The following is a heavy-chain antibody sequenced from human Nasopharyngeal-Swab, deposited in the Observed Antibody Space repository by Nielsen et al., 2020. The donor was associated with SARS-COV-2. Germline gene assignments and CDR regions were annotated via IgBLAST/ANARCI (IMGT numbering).Heavy chain of an antibody. V-gene: IGHV3-21*01. Sequence: WIRQPPGKGLEWVSSISSSSSYIYYADSVKGRFTISRDNAKNSLYLQMNSLRAEDTAVYYCARGLSLVGATNDAFDIWGQGTMVTVS. J-gene: IGHJ3*02. CDR3: ARGLSLVGATNDAFDI. CDR2: ISSSSSYI. D-gene: IGHD1-26*01.